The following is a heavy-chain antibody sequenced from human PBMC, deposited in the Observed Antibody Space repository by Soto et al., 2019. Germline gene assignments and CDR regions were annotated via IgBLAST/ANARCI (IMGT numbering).Heavy chain of an antibody. Sequence: PGASLSLSCSSSGFIFSTHAMNWVRQAPGEGLEWVSAISSNSDTTFYAESVRGRFTISRDNSVNTLYLQMSRLRTEDTAVYYWAHPRGYGVFDAVYIWGKGTRVTV. V-gene: IGHV3-23*01. CDR3: AHPRGYGVFDAVYI. J-gene: IGHJ3*02. D-gene: IGHD4-17*01. CDR2: ISSNSDTT. CDR1: GFIFSTHA.